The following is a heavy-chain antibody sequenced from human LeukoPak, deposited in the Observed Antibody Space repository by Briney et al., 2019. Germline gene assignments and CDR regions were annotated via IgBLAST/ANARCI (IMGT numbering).Heavy chain of an antibody. V-gene: IGHV1-18*01. CDR1: GYTFTSYG. J-gene: IGHJ3*02. Sequence: ASETVSCKASGYTFTSYGISWVRPAPGQGLAWMGWINPYNGNTIYAQKCQGRVTMTSGTATSTAYMELRSMRSEDKAVYYCGREALYFYDSSGYPGEAFDIWGQGTMGTVS. CDR2: INPYNGNT. CDR3: GREALYFYDSSGYPGEAFDI. D-gene: IGHD3-22*01.